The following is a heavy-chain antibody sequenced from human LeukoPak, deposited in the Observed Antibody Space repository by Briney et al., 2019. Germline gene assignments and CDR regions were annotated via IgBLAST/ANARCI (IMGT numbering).Heavy chain of an antibody. D-gene: IGHD6-19*01. CDR2: ISSSSSTI. J-gene: IGHJ6*03. Sequence: GGSLRLSCAASGFTFSSYTMHWVRQAPGKGLECVSYISSSSSTIYYADSVKGRFTISRDNAKNSLYLQMNSLRAEDTAVYYCARGGRIAVADVDSYDYYYYMDVWGKGTRVTVSS. CDR1: GFTFSSYT. V-gene: IGHV3-48*01. CDR3: ARGGRIAVADVDSYDYYYYMDV.